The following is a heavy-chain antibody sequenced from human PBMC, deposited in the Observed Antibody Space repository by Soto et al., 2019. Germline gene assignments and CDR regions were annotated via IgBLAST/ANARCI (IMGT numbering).Heavy chain of an antibody. Sequence: GGSLRLSCAASGFTFSSYAMSWVRQAPGKGLEWVSAIGGSGGSTYYADSVKGRFTISRDNSKNTLYLQMNSLRAEDTAVYYCAKGGVIVYSSGWYNFDYWGQGTLVTVSS. D-gene: IGHD6-19*01. CDR2: IGGSGGST. CDR1: GFTFSSYA. CDR3: AKGGVIVYSSGWYNFDY. V-gene: IGHV3-23*01. J-gene: IGHJ4*02.